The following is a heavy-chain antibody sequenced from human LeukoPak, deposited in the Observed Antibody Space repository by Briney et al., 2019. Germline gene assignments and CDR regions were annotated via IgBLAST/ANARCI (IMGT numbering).Heavy chain of an antibody. CDR2: ISGGST. Sequence: PGGSLRLSCAASGFTFSSYAMSWVRQAPGQGLEWVSAISGGSTYYADSVKGLFTIFRDDSKNILYLQMNSLRAEDMAVYYCVKDWSRWAFDIWGQGTMVTVSS. V-gene: IGHV3-23*01. CDR3: VKDWSRWAFDI. CDR1: GFTFSSYA. D-gene: IGHD3-3*01. J-gene: IGHJ3*02.